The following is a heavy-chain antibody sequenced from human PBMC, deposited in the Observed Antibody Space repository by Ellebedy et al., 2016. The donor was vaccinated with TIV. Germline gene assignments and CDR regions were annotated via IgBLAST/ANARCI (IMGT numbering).Heavy chain of an antibody. CDR2: IGDDAVAT. CDR3: AREGGTYYSAHFDQ. J-gene: IGHJ4*02. Sequence: GESLKISCAASRFTFSSFAMSWLRQAPGIGLEWVSAIGDDAVATHYADSVKGRFTISRDNFGNMLYLQMNSLGAEDTVVYYCAREGGTYYSAHFDQWGQGTPVTVSS. CDR1: RFTFSSFA. D-gene: IGHD1-26*01. V-gene: IGHV3-23*01.